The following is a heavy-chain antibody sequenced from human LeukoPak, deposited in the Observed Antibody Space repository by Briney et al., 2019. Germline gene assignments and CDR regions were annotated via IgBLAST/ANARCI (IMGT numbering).Heavy chain of an antibody. CDR1: GFTFDDYA. J-gene: IGHJ6*02. V-gene: IGHV3-9*01. Sequence: GGSLRLSCAASGFTFDDYAMHWVRHAPGKGLEWVSGISWNSGSIGYADSVKGRFTISRDNAKNSLYLQTNSLRAEDTALYYCAKDTAPAYYYYGMDVWGQGTTVTVSS. CDR3: AKDTAPAYYYYGMDV. CDR2: ISWNSGSI.